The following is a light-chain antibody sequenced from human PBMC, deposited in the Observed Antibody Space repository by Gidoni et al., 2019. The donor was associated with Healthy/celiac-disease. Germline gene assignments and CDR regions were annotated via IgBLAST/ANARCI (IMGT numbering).Light chain of an antibody. CDR1: QSVSSN. Sequence: EIVMPQSPATLSVSPGERATLACRASQSVSSNLAWYQQKPGKAPRLLIYGASTRATGIPARFSGSGSGTEFTLTISSLQSEDFAVYYCQQYNNWRITFGQGTRLEIK. V-gene: IGKV3-15*01. J-gene: IGKJ5*01. CDR3: QQYNNWRIT. CDR2: GAS.